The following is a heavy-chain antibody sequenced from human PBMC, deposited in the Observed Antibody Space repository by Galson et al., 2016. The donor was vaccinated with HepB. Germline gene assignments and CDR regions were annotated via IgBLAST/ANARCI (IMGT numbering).Heavy chain of an antibody. CDR3: ASGRNNAFDI. CDR2: TYYWSKYSN. CDR1: GDSVSRNGAA. Sequence: CAISGDSVSRNGAAWNWIRLSPSRGLEWLGRTYYWSKYSNDYAVSVKSRITFNPDTSKNQVSLQLSSVTPEDTAMYYCASGRNNAFDIWGQGTMITVSS. J-gene: IGHJ3*02. V-gene: IGHV6-1*01.